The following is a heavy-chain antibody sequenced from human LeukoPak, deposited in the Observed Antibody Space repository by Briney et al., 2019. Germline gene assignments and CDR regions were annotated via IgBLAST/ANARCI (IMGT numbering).Heavy chain of an antibody. CDR1: GGSISSYY. V-gene: IGHV4-4*07. D-gene: IGHD5-18*01. J-gene: IGHJ4*02. CDR3: ARHQRPYSYGQYFDY. Sequence: SETLSLTCTVSGGSISSYYWSWIRQPAGKGLEWIGRIYTSGSTNYNPSLKSRVTMSVDTSKNQFSLKLNSVTAADTAVYYCARHQRPYSYGQYFDYWGQGTLVTVSS. CDR2: IYTSGST.